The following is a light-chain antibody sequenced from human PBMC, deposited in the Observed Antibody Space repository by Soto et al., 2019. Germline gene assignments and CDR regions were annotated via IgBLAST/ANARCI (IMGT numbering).Light chain of an antibody. V-gene: IGKV3-15*01. CDR1: QSVSSN. J-gene: IGKJ5*01. Sequence: VMTQSPSTLSVSPGERANLSWRPSQSVSSNLAWYQQKPGQAPRLLIYGASPRATGIPARFSGSGSGTEFTLTISSLQSEDFAVYYCQQYKNWPPITFGQGTRLEIK. CDR2: GAS. CDR3: QQYKNWPPIT.